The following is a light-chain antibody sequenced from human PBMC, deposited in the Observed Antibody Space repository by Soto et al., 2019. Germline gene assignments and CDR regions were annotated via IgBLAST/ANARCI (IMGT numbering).Light chain of an antibody. J-gene: IGKJ2*01. CDR2: GAS. V-gene: IGKV3-15*01. CDR3: QQYNNWPPYT. Sequence: EIVMTHSPATLSVSPGARATLSCRASQSVSSNLAWYQQKPGQAPRLLIYGASTRATGIPARFSCSGSGTEFTLTISSLQSEDFAVYYCQQYNNWPPYTFGQGTKLEIK. CDR1: QSVSSN.